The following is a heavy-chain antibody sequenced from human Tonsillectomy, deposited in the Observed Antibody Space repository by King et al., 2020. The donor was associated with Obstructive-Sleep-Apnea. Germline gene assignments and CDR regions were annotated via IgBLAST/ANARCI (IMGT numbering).Heavy chain of an antibody. CDR2: ISSSSSFT. V-gene: IGHV3-11*06. J-gene: IGHJ6*02. Sequence: VQLVESGGGLVKPGGSLRLSCAASGFTFGDYYMSWIRQAPGRGLEWISHISSSSSFTMYADSVKGRFTISSDSAKNSLYLQMNSLRAEDTGVYFCARYCTGGSCSYSYFGLDVWGQGTTVTVSS. CDR3: ARYCTGGSCSYSYFGLDV. D-gene: IGHD2-15*01. CDR1: GFTFGDYY.